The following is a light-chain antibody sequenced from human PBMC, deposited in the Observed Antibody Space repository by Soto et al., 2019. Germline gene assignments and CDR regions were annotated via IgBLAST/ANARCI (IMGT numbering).Light chain of an antibody. V-gene: IGKV1-5*03. CDR1: QTIDSW. J-gene: IGKJ1*01. CDR2: KAS. Sequence: DIQMTQSPSTLSASVGDRVTITCRASQTIDSWLAWYQQRPGKPPNLLIYKASTLASGVPSRFSGSGSGTEFTLTINNLQPDDFATYYCQQYHIYSGTFGQRTKVDIK. CDR3: QQYHIYSGT.